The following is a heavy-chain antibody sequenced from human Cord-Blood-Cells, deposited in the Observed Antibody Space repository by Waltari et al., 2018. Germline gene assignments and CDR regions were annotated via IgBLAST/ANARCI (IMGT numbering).Heavy chain of an antibody. D-gene: IGHD6-13*01. CDR2: IYYSGST. Sequence: QLQLQESGPGLVKPSETLSLTCTVSGGSISSSSYYWGWIRQPPGQGLEWIGSIYYSGSTYYNPSLKSRVTISVDTSKNQFSLKLSSVTAADTAVYYCARRSIAAAGTDYWGQGTLVTVSS. CDR1: GGSISSSSYY. V-gene: IGHV4-39*01. J-gene: IGHJ4*02. CDR3: ARRSIAAAGTDY.